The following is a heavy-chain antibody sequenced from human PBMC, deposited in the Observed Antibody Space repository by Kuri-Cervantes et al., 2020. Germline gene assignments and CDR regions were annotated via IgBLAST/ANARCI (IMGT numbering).Heavy chain of an antibody. CDR3: ARDTHGYSSGWKTPYYFDY. J-gene: IGHJ4*02. CDR2: ISWNSGSI. D-gene: IGHD6-19*01. CDR1: GFTFSSYG. V-gene: IGHV3-9*01. Sequence: GGSLRLSCAASGFTFSSYGMHWVRQASGKGLEWVSGISWNSGSIGYADSVKGRFTISRDNAKNSLYLQMNSLRDEDTAVYYCARDTHGYSSGWKTPYYFDYWGQGTLVTVSS.